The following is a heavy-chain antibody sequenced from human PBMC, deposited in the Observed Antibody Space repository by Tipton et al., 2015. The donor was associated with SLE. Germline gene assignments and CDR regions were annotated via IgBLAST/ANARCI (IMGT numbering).Heavy chain of an antibody. J-gene: IGHJ3*02. D-gene: IGHD2-2*02. V-gene: IGHV4-59*08. Sequence: EWIGYISNSGSTNYNPSLKSRVTMSVDTSKNQFSLKLSSVTAADTAVYYCTRGGCSSNSCYTGAFDIWGQGTMVTVSS. CDR2: ISNSGST. CDR3: TRGGCSSNSCYTGAFDI.